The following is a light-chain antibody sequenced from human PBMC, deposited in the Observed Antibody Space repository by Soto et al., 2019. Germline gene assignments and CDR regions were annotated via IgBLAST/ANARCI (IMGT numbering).Light chain of an antibody. CDR3: AAWDERLNGPV. Sequence: QSVLTQPPSVSEAPRQRVTISCAGSLSNLGNNAGNWYQQLPGKAPKLLIDYDDLLPSGVSDRFFGSKSGTSASLAISGLQSEDEAEYYCAAWDERLNGPVFGGGTQLTV. CDR2: YDD. CDR1: LSNLGNNA. V-gene: IGLV1-36*01. J-gene: IGLJ3*02.